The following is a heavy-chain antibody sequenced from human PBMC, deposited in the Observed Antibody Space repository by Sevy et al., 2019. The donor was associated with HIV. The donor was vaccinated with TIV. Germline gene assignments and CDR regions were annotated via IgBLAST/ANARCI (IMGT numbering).Heavy chain of an antibody. J-gene: IGHJ4*02. CDR2: VFHSGSP. Sequence: AETLSLTCAVSGDSISSTNWWSWVRQPPGKGLEWIGEVFHSGSPSYNNPSLESRVTISVDKSNNLFSLSLSSMTAADTALYYCVRGGNYYLSYWGPGTLVFVSS. CDR3: VRGGNYYLSY. CDR1: GDSISSTNW. D-gene: IGHD1-26*01. V-gene: IGHV4-4*02.